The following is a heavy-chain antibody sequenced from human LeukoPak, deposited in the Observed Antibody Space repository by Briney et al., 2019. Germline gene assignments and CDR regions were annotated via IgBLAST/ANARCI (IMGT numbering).Heavy chain of an antibody. Sequence: SETLSLTCTVSGGSISSYYWSWIRQPAGKGLEWIGSIYYSGSTYYNPSLKSRVTISVDTSKNQFSLKLSSVTAADTAVYYCAREGWWELLRRAFDIWGQGTMVTVSS. CDR3: AREGWWELLRRAFDI. CDR1: GGSISSYY. J-gene: IGHJ3*02. V-gene: IGHV4-4*07. CDR2: IYYSGST. D-gene: IGHD1-26*01.